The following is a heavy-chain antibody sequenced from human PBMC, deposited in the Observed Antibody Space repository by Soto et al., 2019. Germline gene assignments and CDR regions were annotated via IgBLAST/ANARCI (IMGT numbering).Heavy chain of an antibody. CDR2: IIPISGTA. J-gene: IGHJ6*02. V-gene: IGHV1-69*01. Sequence: QVQLVQSGAEVKKPGSSVKVSCKASGGTFSSYAISWVRQAPGQGLEWRGGIIPISGTANYAQKFQGRVTITAYESTSTAYMELSSLRSEETAVYYCARSQGSSTSLEIYYYYYYGMDVWGQGTTVTVSS. CDR3: ARSQGSSTSLEIYYYYYYGMDV. D-gene: IGHD2-2*01. CDR1: GGTFSSYA.